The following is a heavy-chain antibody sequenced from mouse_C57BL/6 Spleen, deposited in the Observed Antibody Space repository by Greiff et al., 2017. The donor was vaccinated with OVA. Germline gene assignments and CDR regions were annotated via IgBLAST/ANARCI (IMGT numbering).Heavy chain of an antibody. D-gene: IGHD1-1*01. Sequence: QVQLQQSGPELVKPGASVKISCKASGYAFSSSWMNWVKQRPGKGLEWIGRIYPGDGDTNYNEKFKGKATLTVDKSSSTAYMLLSSLTSEDSAVYFCARNYYGPYFDYWGQGTTLTVSS. CDR1: GYAFSSSW. V-gene: IGHV1-82*01. CDR2: IYPGDGDT. CDR3: ARNYYGPYFDY. J-gene: IGHJ2*01.